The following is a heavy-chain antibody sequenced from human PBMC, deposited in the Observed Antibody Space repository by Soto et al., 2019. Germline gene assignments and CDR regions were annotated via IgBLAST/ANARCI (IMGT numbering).Heavy chain of an antibody. J-gene: IGHJ4*02. Sequence: SLRLSWSSTLFTFSSYSMNWVRQAPGKGLEWFSSISSSSSYIYYADSVKGRFTISRDNAKNSLYLQMNSLRAEDTAVYYCARDGSRPGYWGQGTLVTVSS. CDR1: LFTFSSYS. CDR2: ISSSSSYI. D-gene: IGHD1-26*01. CDR3: ARDGSRPGY. V-gene: IGHV3-21*01.